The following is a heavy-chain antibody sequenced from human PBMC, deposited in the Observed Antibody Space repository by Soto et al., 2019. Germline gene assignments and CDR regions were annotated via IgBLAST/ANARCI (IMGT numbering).Heavy chain of an antibody. D-gene: IGHD3-3*01. CDR3: AHRVLRTVLGLVTTTAIDFDF. V-gene: IGHV2-5*02. J-gene: IGHJ4*02. CDR1: GFSLTTSGVG. Sequence: QITLNESGPTQVKPRQTLTLTCTFSGFSLTTSGVGVGWIGQSPGKVPEWLALIYWDDDKRYSPSLKSRITITKDTSKNQVVLTMAALDPADTATYYCAHRVLRTVLGLVTTTAIDFDFWGQGTPVAVS. CDR2: IYWDDDK.